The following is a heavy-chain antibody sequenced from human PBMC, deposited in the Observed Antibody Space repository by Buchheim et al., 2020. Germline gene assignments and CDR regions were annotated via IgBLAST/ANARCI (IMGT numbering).Heavy chain of an antibody. CDR3: ARDLGGYQGVSDDLPTD. CDR2: IYYSGST. D-gene: IGHD3-22*01. V-gene: IGHV4-39*07. J-gene: IGHJ4*02. CDR1: GGSISSSSYY. Sequence: QLQLQESGPGLVKPSEPLSLTCTVSGGSISSSSYYWGWIRQPPGKGLEWIGSIYYSGSTYYNPSLKSRVTISVDTSKNQFSLKLSSVTAADTAVYYCARDLGGYQGVSDDLPTDWGQGTL.